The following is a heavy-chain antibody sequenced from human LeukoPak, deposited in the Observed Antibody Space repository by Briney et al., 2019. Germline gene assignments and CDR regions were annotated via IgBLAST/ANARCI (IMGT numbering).Heavy chain of an antibody. V-gene: IGHV4-34*01. CDR2: INHSGST. J-gene: IGHJ5*02. CDR3: ARGRKVRGVTVDP. D-gene: IGHD3-10*01. Sequence: SETLSLTCAVYGGSFSGYYWSWIRQPPGKGLEWIGEINHSGSTNCNPSLKSRVTISVDTSKNQFSLKLSSVTAADTAVYYCARGRKVRGVTVDPWGQGTLVTVSS. CDR1: GGSFSGYY.